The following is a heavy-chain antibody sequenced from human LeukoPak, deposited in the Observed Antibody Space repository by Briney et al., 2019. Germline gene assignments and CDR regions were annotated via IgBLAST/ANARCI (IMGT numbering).Heavy chain of an antibody. J-gene: IGHJ4*02. V-gene: IGHV4-34*01. CDR3: ARGGYIDY. Sequence: SSETLSLTCAVYGGSFSGYYWSWIRQPPGKGLEWIGEINHSGSTNYNPSLKSRVTISVDTSKNQFSLKLSSVTAADTAVYYCARGGYIDYWGQGTLVTVSS. CDR2: INHSGST. CDR1: GGSFSGYY.